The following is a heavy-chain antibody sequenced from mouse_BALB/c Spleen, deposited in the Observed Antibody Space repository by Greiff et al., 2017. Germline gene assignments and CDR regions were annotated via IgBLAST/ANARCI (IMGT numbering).Heavy chain of an antibody. D-gene: IGHD2-3*01. CDR2: INPYNGDT. J-gene: IGHJ4*01. CDR1: GYSFTGYF. CDR3: GRGNPEDGYYEDYAMDY. V-gene: IGHV1-37*01. Sequence: VQLKQSGPELVKPGASVKISCKASGYSFTGYFMNWVKQSHGKSLEWIGRINPYNGDTFYNQKFKGKATLTVDKSSSTAHMELLSLTSEDSAVYYCGRGNPEDGYYEDYAMDYWGQGTSVTVSS.